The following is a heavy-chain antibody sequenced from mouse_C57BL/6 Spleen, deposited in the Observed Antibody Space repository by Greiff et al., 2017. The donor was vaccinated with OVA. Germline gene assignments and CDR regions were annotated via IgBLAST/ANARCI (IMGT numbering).Heavy chain of an antibody. Sequence: EVKLQESGEGLVKPGGSLKLSCAASGFTFSGYAMSWVRQTPEKRLEWVAYISSGGDYIYYADTVKGRFTISRDNARNTLYLQMSSLKSEDTAMYYCTRVMVREYYFDYWGQGTTLTVSS. J-gene: IGHJ2*01. CDR3: TRVMVREYYFDY. D-gene: IGHD2-2*01. CDR2: ISSGGDYI. CDR1: GFTFSGYA. V-gene: IGHV5-9-1*02.